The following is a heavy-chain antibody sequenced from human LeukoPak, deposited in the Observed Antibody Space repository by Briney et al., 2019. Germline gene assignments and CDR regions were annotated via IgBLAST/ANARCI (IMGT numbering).Heavy chain of an antibody. CDR1: GYTFSSYG. Sequence: ASVKVSCNASGYTFSSYGISGVRQAPGQGREGLRWISAYNGNTNYAQKLQGRVTMTTDTSTSTAYMELRSLRYDDTAVHYCARMYYDFWSGYRYIDYWGQGTLVTVSS. D-gene: IGHD3-3*01. V-gene: IGHV1-18*01. J-gene: IGHJ4*02. CDR2: ISAYNGNT. CDR3: ARMYYDFWSGYRYIDY.